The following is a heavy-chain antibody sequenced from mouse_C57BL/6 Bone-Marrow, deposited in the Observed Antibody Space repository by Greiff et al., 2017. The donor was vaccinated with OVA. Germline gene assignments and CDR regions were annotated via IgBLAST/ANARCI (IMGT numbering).Heavy chain of an antibody. CDR2: INPSSGYT. Sequence: QVQLQQSGAELARPGASVKMSCKASGYTFTSYTMHWVKQRPGQGLEWIGYINPSSGYTKYNQKFKDKATLTADKSSSTAYMQLSSLTSEDSAVYYCARWLRQGFDYWGQGTTLTVSS. CDR3: ARWLRQGFDY. V-gene: IGHV1-4*01. J-gene: IGHJ2*01. D-gene: IGHD2-2*01. CDR1: GYTFTSYT.